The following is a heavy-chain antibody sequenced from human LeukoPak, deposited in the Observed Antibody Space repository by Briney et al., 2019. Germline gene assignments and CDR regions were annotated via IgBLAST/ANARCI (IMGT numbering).Heavy chain of an antibody. V-gene: IGHV3-23*01. CDR2: ISGSGSNT. CDR3: AKLYYDYVWGSYRYYFFDE. J-gene: IGHJ4*02. CDR1: GFSFSSYA. D-gene: IGHD3-16*02. Sequence: GGSLRLSCAASGFSFSSYAMSWVRQAPGKGLEWVSGISGSGSNTYFADSVRGRLTISRDNSKNTLYLQMNSLRAEDTAVYYCAKLYYDYVWGSYRYYFFDEWGQGTLVTVSS.